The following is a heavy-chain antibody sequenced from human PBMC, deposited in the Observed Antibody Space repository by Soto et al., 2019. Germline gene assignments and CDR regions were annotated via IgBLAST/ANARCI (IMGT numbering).Heavy chain of an antibody. D-gene: IGHD4-17*01. CDR1: GGSIRSGDQY. J-gene: IGHJ4*02. V-gene: IGHV4-31*03. CDR2: IYYSGST. CDR3: ARGPPTVTTLLFDY. Sequence: QVQLQEAGPGLVKPSQTLTLTCTVSGGSIRSGDQYWNWIRQHPGKGLEWIGYIYYSGSTYYNPSLKRRITISIDTSKNQFSLRLRSVSAADTAVYYCARGPPTVTTLLFDYWGPGTLVTVSS.